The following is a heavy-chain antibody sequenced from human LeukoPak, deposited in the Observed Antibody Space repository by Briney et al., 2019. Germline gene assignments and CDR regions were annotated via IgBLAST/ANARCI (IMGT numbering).Heavy chain of an antibody. Sequence: GGSLRLSCVASGLTFSNAWMSWVRQAPGKGLEWVGRIKSKIDGVTKDYAAPVKGRFSISRDDSKNTLYLQMNSLRTDDTAVYYCTTDAGVTSVVSYYGMDVWGQGTTVTVSS. J-gene: IGHJ6*02. CDR3: TTDAGVTSVVSYYGMDV. V-gene: IGHV3-15*01. CDR2: IKSKIDGVTK. CDR1: GLTFSNAW. D-gene: IGHD2-21*02.